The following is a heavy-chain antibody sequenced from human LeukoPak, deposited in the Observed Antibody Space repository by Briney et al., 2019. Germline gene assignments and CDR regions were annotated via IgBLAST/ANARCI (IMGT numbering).Heavy chain of an antibody. J-gene: IGHJ5*02. CDR3: STSIAPRPKWFDP. V-gene: IGHV3-30-3*01. CDR1: GFTFSSYA. CDR2: ISYDGSNK. D-gene: IGHD6-6*01. Sequence: GGSLRLSCAASGFTFSSYAMHWVRQAPGKGLEWVAVISYDGSNKYYADSVKGRFTISRDNSKNTLYLQMNSLRAEDTAVYYCSTSIAPRPKWFDPWVQGTLVTVSS.